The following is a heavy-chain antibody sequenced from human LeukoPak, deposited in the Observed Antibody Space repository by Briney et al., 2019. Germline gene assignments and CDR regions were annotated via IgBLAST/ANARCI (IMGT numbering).Heavy chain of an antibody. J-gene: IGHJ5*02. CDR1: GGSFSGYY. CDR2: INHSGST. D-gene: IGHD5-12*01. V-gene: IGHV4-34*01. CDR3: ARAYVATIRDNWFDP. Sequence: SETLSLACAVYGGSFSGYYWSWIRQPPGKGLEWIGEINHSGSTNYNPSLKSRVTISVDTSKNQFSLKLSSVTAADTAVYYCARAYVATIRDNWFDPWGQGTLVTVSS.